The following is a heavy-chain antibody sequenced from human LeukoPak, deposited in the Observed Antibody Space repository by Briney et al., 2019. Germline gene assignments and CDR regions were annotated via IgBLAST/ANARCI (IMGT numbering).Heavy chain of an antibody. CDR3: AKDWASKSQQWLVLALFFDY. Sequence: GGSLRLSCAASGFTFSSYAMSWVRQAPGKGLEWVSAISGSGGSTYYADSVKGRFTISRDNSKNTLYLQMNSLRAEDTAVYYCAKDWASKSQQWLVLALFFDYWGQGTLVTVSS. CDR1: GFTFSSYA. V-gene: IGHV3-23*01. J-gene: IGHJ4*02. D-gene: IGHD6-19*01. CDR2: ISGSGGST.